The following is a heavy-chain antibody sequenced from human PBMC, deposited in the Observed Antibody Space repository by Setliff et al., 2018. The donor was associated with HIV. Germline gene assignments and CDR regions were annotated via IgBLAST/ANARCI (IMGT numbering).Heavy chain of an antibody. CDR2: IYHNGIT. CDR1: GYSISSGYY. CDR3: VRGPQWLVQKGRVYYSDY. J-gene: IGHJ4*02. V-gene: IGHV4-38-2*01. D-gene: IGHD6-19*01. Sequence: ASETLSLTCGVSGYSISSGYYWGWIRQPPGKGLEWIGSIYHNGITYYNPSLKSRVTISVDTSKNQVSLKLNSMTAADTAVYFCVRGPQWLVQKGRVYYSDYWGQGALVTVSS.